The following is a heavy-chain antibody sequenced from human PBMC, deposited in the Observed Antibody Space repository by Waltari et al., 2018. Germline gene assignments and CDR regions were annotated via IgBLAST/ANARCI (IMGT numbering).Heavy chain of an antibody. CDR1: GFTFSSYA. CDR2: MSYDGSKK. D-gene: IGHD3-3*02. J-gene: IGHJ6*03. Sequence: QVQLVESGGGAVQPGRSLRLSCAVSGFTFSSYAFHWVRQAPGKGLEWVAVMSYDGSKKYYADFVKGRFTISRDNSKNTAYMQMESLRDEDTAIYYCARDDHFWSGHPHYMDVWGKGTTVIVSS. V-gene: IGHV3-30-3*01. CDR3: ARDDHFWSGHPHYMDV.